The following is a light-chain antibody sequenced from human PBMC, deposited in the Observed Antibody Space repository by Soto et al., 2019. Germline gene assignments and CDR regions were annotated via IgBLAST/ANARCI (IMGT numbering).Light chain of an antibody. CDR3: ASYTSSSTSVI. V-gene: IGLV2-14*01. CDR1: SSDVGGYKY. J-gene: IGLJ2*01. Sequence: QSALTQPASVSGSPGQSITISCTGTSSDVGGYKYVSWYQQHPDKAPKLIIFEVSNRPSGISSRFSGSKSGNTASLTISGIKAEDKADYYCASYTSSSTSVIFGRGTKVTVL. CDR2: EVS.